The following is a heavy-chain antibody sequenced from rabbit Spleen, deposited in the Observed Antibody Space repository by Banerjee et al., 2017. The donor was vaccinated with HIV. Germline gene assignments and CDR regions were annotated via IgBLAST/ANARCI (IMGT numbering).Heavy chain of an antibody. Sequence: QEQQEESGGDLVKPGASLTLTCKASGFDLTTYSYMCWVRQAPGKGLEWIACIYVGGGSTYYATWAKGRFTISETSSTTVTLRMTSLTAADTATYFCARDLVGVIGWNFYLWGQGTLVTVS. CDR2: IYVGGGST. CDR3: ARDLVGVIGWNFYL. CDR1: GFDLTTYSY. J-gene: IGHJ4*01. D-gene: IGHD1-1*01. V-gene: IGHV1S45*01.